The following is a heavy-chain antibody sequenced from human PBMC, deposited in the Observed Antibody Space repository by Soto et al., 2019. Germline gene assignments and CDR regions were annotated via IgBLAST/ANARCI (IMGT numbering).Heavy chain of an antibody. D-gene: IGHD3-22*01. J-gene: IGHJ4*02. V-gene: IGHV4-34*01. CDR3: ARGRERYYYDSSGYYPRHYFDY. Sequence: PSETLSLTCAVYGGSFSGYYWSWIRQPPGKGLEWIGEINHSGSTNYNPPLKSRVTISVDTSKNQFSLKLSSVTAADTAVYYCARGRERYYYDSSGYYPRHYFDYWGQGTLVTVPS. CDR1: GGSFSGYY. CDR2: INHSGST.